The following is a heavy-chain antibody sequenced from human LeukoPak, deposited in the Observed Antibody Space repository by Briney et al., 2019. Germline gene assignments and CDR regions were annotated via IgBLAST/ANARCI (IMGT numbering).Heavy chain of an antibody. V-gene: IGHV4-59*01. J-gene: IGHJ4*02. CDR2: IYYSGST. D-gene: IGHD5-24*01. CDR3: ARLTRDGYNSLFDY. Sequence: GYIYYSGSTNYNPSLKSRVTISVDTSKNQFSLKLSSVTAADTAVYYCARLTRDGYNSLFDYWGQGTLVTVSS.